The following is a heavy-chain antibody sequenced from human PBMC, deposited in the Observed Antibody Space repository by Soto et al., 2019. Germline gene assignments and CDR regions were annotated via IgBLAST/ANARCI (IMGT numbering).Heavy chain of an antibody. CDR2: INHSGST. D-gene: IGHD6-13*01. J-gene: IGHJ4*02. V-gene: IGHV4-34*01. CDR3: ARGPPYIAAAGTDY. Sequence: QVQLQQWGAGLLKPSETLSLTCAVYGGSFSGYYWSWIRQPPGKGLEWIGEINHSGSTNYNPSLKSRVTLSVDTSKNQFSLKLSSVTAADTAVDYWARGPPYIAAAGTDYWGQGTLVTVSS. CDR1: GGSFSGYY.